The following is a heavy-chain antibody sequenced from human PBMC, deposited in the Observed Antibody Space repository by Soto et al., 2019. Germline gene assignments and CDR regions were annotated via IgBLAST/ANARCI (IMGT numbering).Heavy chain of an antibody. CDR1: GVTFKDYG. V-gene: IGHV3-30*03. CDR3: ARDGWGSNWYSDL. CDR2: ISYDGKQT. J-gene: IGHJ2*01. Sequence: GGSLRLSCGAPGVTFKDYGMHWVRQAPGKGLEWVAVISYDGKQTYYADSVKGRFTIPKDKSKRTLFLQMNSLRVDDTAVYYCARDGWGSNWYSDLSGRGTLVTVSS. D-gene: IGHD3-16*01.